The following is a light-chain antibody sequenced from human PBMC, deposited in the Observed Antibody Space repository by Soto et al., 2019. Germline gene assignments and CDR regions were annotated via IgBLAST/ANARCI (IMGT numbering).Light chain of an antibody. V-gene: IGKV3D-20*01. J-gene: IGKJ4*02. CDR2: DAS. CDR1: QSVRANF. Sequence: EIVLTQSPATLSEYPGERVTLSCGASQSVRANFVAWYQQKAGLAPRLLIFDASTRATGIPDRFSGSGSGTDFSLTINRLEPEDSAVYFCQQSGSSPRTFGRGTKVEI. CDR3: QQSGSSPRT.